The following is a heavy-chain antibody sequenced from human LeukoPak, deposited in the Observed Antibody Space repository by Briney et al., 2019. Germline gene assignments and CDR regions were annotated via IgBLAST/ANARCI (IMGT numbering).Heavy chain of an antibody. CDR3: ARCYYDTSGYFYDY. CDR2: IHHSGST. J-gene: IGHJ4*02. Sequence: PSETLSLTCAVSGGSISSSNWWSWVRQPPGKGLEWIGEIHHSGSTNYNPSLKSRVTISVDKSKNQFSLKLSSVTAADTAVYYCARCYYDTSGYFYDYWGQGTLVTVSS. CDR1: GGSISSSNW. V-gene: IGHV4-4*02. D-gene: IGHD3-22*01.